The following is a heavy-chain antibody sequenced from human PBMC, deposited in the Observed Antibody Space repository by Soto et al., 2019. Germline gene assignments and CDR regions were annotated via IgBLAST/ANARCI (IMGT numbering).Heavy chain of an antibody. V-gene: IGHV3-11*06. D-gene: IGHD2-21*01. CDR2: ISINSNHK. CDR1: GFTFSDFY. CDR3: VRGGGGGPFDY. Sequence: GGSLRLSCAASGFTFSDFYMTWVRQAPGKGLEWLSYISINSNHKEYGDSVKGRHTISRDNAKNSLYLQMNSLRADDTAVYYCVRGGGGGPFDYCGHGTLVTVPQ. J-gene: IGHJ4*01.